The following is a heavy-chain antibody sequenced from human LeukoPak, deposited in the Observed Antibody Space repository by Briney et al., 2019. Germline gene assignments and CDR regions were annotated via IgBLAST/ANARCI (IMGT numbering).Heavy chain of an antibody. D-gene: IGHD2-21*02. CDR2: ISSSGNTI. CDR3: AKDVKVVVTEAFDI. Sequence: GGSLRLSCAASGITFSNYEMNWVRQAPGKGLEWVSYISSSGNTIYYADSVKGRFTISRDNAKNSLYLQMNSLRAEDTAVYYCAKDVKVVVTEAFDIWGQGTMVTVSS. V-gene: IGHV3-48*03. CDR1: GITFSNYE. J-gene: IGHJ3*02.